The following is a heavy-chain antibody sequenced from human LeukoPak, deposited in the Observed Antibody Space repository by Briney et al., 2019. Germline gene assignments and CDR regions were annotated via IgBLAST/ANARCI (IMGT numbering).Heavy chain of an antibody. CDR2: ISAYNGNT. CDR1: GYTFTSYG. J-gene: IGHJ6*03. Sequence: EASVKVSCKASGYTFTSYGISWVRQAPGQGLEWMGWISAYNGNTNYAQKLQGRVTMTTDTSTSTAYMELRSLRSDDAAVYYCARGTATSLIPHYYYYMDVCGKGTTVTISS. CDR3: ARGTATSLIPHYYYYMDV. D-gene: IGHD1/OR15-1a*01. V-gene: IGHV1-18*01.